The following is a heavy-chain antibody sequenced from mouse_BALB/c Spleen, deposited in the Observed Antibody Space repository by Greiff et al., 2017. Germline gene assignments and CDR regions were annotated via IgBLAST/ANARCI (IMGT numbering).Heavy chain of an antibody. V-gene: IGHV1-4*01. CDR3: VRGAYYAMDY. CDR2: INPSSGYT. CDR1: GYTFTSYT. J-gene: IGHJ4*01. Sequence: VQLQQSGAELARPGASVKMSCKASGYTFTSYTMHWVKQRPGQGLEWIGYINPSSGYTNYNQKFKDKATLTADKSSSTAYMQLSSLTSEDSAVYYCVRGAYYAMDYWGQGTSVTVSS.